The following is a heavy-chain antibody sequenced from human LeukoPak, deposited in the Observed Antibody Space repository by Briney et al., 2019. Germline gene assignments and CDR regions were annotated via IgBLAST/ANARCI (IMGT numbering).Heavy chain of an antibody. CDR3: ARSDYDFWSGSYYHMDV. V-gene: IGHV1-18*01. CDR1: GYTFTSYG. CDR2: ISAYNGNI. Sequence: ASVKVSCKASGYTFTSYGISWVRQAPGQGLEWMGWISAYNGNINYAQELQGRVTMTTDTSTSTAYMELRSLRSADTAVYYCARSDYDFWSGSYYHMDVWGKGTTVTVSS. J-gene: IGHJ6*03. D-gene: IGHD3-3*01.